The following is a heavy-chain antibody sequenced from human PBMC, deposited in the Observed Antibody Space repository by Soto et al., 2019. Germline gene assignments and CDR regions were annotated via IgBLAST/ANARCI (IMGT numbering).Heavy chain of an antibody. J-gene: IGHJ6*02. D-gene: IGHD1-26*01. CDR3: ASDLVGASDSYGLDV. CDR1: GFTFSNYG. V-gene: IGHV3-33*01. CDR2: IWHDGNNK. Sequence: PGGSLRLSCAASGFTFSNYGMHWVRQAPDKGLEWVAIIWHDGNNKYYADSVRGRFIISRDNSKNRLYLQMNSLRAEDTAVYYCASDLVGASDSYGLDVWGQGTPVTVSS.